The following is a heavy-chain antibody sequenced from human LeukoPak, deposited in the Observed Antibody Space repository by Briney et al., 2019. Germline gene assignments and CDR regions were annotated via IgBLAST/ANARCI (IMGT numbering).Heavy chain of an antibody. CDR1: GFTFSSYA. CDR3: ARGADGVSSNSRGWFDP. J-gene: IGHJ5*02. V-gene: IGHV3-23*01. Sequence: GGSLRLSCAASGFTFSSYAMSWVRQAPGKGLEWVSAISGSGGSTYYADSVKGRFTISRDNARNSLYLQMNTLRAEDTAVYSCARGADGVSSNSRGWFDPWGQGTLVTVSS. CDR2: ISGSGGST. D-gene: IGHD2-15*01.